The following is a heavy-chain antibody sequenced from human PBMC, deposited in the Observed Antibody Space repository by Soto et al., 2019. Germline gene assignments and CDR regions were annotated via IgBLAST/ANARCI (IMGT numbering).Heavy chain of an antibody. Sequence: PWGSLRLSCAASGFTFGIYAMTFFRHSPLKGLEWVSSMSRTGDNTYYADSVKGRFTISRDNSKNTLYLQMNSLRAEDTAIYYCAKDQSNSNPLYYFDFWGPGTLVTVSS. J-gene: IGHJ4*02. D-gene: IGHD3-22*01. CDR3: AKDQSNSNPLYYFDF. CDR2: MSRTGDNT. CDR1: GFTFGIYA. V-gene: IGHV3-23*01.